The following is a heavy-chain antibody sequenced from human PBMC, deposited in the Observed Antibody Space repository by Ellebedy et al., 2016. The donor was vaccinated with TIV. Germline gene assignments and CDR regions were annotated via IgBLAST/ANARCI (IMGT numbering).Heavy chain of an antibody. J-gene: IGHJ5*02. CDR2: IYYSGSS. CDR3: ARDGGPILYSGYDP. Sequence: SETLSLXXTVSGGSISSRSYYWAWIRQPPGKGLEWLGTIYYSGSSYYNPSLKSRVTISVDTSKNQFSLNLISVTASDTAVYYCARDGGPILYSGYDPWGQGTLVTVSS. CDR1: GGSISSRSYY. V-gene: IGHV4-39*07. D-gene: IGHD5-12*01.